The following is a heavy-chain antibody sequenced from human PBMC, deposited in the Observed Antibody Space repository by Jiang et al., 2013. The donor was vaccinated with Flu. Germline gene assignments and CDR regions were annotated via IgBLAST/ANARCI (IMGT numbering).Heavy chain of an antibody. V-gene: IGHV1-3*01. Sequence: GAEVKKPGASVKVSCKASGYTLTSYAMHWVRQAPGQRLEWMGWINAGNGNTKYSQKFQGRVTITRDTSASTAYMELSSLRSEDTAVYYCARIPITMVRGVIGLFDYWGQGTLVTVSS. CDR3: ARIPITMVRGVIGLFDY. CDR2: INAGNGNT. D-gene: IGHD3-10*01. J-gene: IGHJ4*02. CDR1: GYTLTSYA.